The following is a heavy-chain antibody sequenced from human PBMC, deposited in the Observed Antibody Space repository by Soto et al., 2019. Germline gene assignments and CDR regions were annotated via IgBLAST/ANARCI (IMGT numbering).Heavy chain of an antibody. CDR1: GCTFSRYW. CDR3: ASGGVGMSCSSTSCYTWVFHS. Sequence: EVQLVESGGGLVQPGGSLRLSCAASGCTFSRYWMHWFRQAPGKWLVWDSRITSDGSSTRSADSVKGRFTITRENAKNRLYLQMNSLRGEDTAVYYCASGGVGMSCSSTSCYTWVFHSWGQGTLVNVSS. D-gene: IGHD2-2*02. CDR2: ITSDGSST. J-gene: IGHJ4*02. V-gene: IGHV3-74*01.